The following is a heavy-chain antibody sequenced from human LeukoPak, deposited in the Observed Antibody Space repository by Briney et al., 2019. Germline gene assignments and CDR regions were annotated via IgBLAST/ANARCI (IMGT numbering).Heavy chain of an antibody. Sequence: GESLKISCKGSGYSFTSYWIGWVRQMPGKGLGWMGIIYPGDSDTRYSPSFQGQVTISADKSISTAYLQWSSLKASDTAMYYCARLRVPYGSGSADLSWFDSWGQGTLVTVSS. J-gene: IGHJ5*01. CDR2: IYPGDSDT. D-gene: IGHD3-10*01. CDR1: GYSFTSYW. CDR3: ARLRVPYGSGSADLSWFDS. V-gene: IGHV5-51*01.